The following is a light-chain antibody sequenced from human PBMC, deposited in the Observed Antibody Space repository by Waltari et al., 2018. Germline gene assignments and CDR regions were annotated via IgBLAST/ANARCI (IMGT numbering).Light chain of an antibody. V-gene: IGKV3-20*01. CDR3: QQYDGSSVT. Sequence: CRAGQVLSVRWLTVYQQKPGQSPRLGIYGASIRATAIPDRFSGSGSGTDFTLTISRLEPEDFAVYYCQQYDGSSVTFGGGTKVEIK. CDR1: QVLSVRW. CDR2: GAS. J-gene: IGKJ4*01.